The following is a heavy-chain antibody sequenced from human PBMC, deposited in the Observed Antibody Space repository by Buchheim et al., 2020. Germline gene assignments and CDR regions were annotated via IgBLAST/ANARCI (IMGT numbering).Heavy chain of an antibody. V-gene: IGHV1-3*01. CDR2: INAGNGNT. D-gene: IGHD4-17*01. CDR3: ARERGGTTMTTAWFDP. Sequence: QVQLVQSGAEVKKPGASVKVSCEASGFIFSRYAIHWVRQAPGQRLEWMGWINAGNGNTKYSQKFQGRVTISRDTSARPTYMELRSLRSEDTALYYCARERGGTTMTTAWFDPWGQGTL. J-gene: IGHJ5*02. CDR1: GFIFSRYA.